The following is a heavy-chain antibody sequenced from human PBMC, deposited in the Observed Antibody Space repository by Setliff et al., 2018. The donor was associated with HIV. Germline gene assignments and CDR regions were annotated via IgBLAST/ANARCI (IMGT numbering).Heavy chain of an antibody. CDR2: IRYDGSHQ. Sequence: GGSLRLSCAASGFTLSSYGMHWVRQAPGKGLEWVAFIRYDGSHQYYGDSVKGRFTISRDDSKSIAFLQMNSLKTEDTAVYYCARAGPKWELLSDYWGQGTLVTVSS. CDR3: ARAGPKWELLSDY. V-gene: IGHV3-30*02. CDR1: GFTLSSYG. D-gene: IGHD1-26*01. J-gene: IGHJ4*02.